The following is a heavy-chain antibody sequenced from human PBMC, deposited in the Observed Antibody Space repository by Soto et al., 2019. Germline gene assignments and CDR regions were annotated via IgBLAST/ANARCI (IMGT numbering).Heavy chain of an antibody. CDR2: IYSGGST. Sequence: QVQLQEWGPGLVKPSETLSLTCSVSGGSISTYYWSWIRQPAGKGLEWMGRIYSGGSTNFNPSLRSRVTVSVDMSKNQFSLKLTSVTAADTAVSYCARGPGGFGELSLDYWGQGTLVTVSS. CDR3: ARGPGGFGELSLDY. V-gene: IGHV4-4*07. D-gene: IGHD3-10*01. J-gene: IGHJ4*02. CDR1: GGSISTYY.